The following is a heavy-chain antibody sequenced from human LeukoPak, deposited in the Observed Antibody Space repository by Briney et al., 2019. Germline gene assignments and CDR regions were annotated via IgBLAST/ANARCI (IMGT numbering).Heavy chain of an antibody. D-gene: IGHD6-19*01. CDR3: ARDMYGRRSGWYLADDYFDY. CDR2: IKQDGSEK. Sequence: GGSLRLSCAASGFTFSSYWMRWVRQAPGKGLEWVANIKQDGSEKYYVDSVKGRFTISRDNAKNSLYLQMNSLTAEDTAVYYCARDMYGRRSGWYLADDYFDYWGQGTLVTVSS. CDR1: GFTFSSYW. V-gene: IGHV3-7*01. J-gene: IGHJ4*02.